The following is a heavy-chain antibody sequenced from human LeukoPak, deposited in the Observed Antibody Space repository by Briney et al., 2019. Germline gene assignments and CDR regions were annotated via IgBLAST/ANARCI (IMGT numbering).Heavy chain of an antibody. J-gene: IGHJ4*02. D-gene: IGHD1-26*01. Sequence: PSETLSRNCAVYGGSFSGYYWSWIRQPPGKGLEWIGEINLSGSTNYNPPLKSRVSISVDTSKNQFSLKLSSVTAADTAVYYCARERVVGATSHFDYWGQGTLDTVSS. CDR2: INLSGST. CDR3: ARERVVGATSHFDY. CDR1: GGSFSGYY. V-gene: IGHV4-34*01.